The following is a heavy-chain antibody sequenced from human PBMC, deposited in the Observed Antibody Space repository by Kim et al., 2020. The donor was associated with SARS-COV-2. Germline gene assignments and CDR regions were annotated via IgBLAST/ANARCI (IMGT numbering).Heavy chain of an antibody. CDR3: ARQARGYYDSSGYYYAVVDCDY. Sequence: SETLSLTCTVSGGSISSSSYYWGWIRQPPGKGLEWIGSIYYSGSTYYNPSLKSRVTISVDTSKNQFSLKLSSVNAADTAVYYCARQARGYYDSSGYYYAVVDCDYWGQGTLVTVSS. V-gene: IGHV4-39*01. CDR1: GGSISSSSYY. D-gene: IGHD3-22*01. J-gene: IGHJ4*02. CDR2: IYYSGST.